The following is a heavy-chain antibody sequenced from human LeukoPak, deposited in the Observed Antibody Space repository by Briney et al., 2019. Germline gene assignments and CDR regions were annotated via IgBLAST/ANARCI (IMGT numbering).Heavy chain of an antibody. D-gene: IGHD3-9*01. CDR2: INAGNGNT. Sequence: GASVKVSCKASGYTFTSYAMHWVRQAPGQRLEWMGWINAGNGNTKYSQEFQGRVTITRDTSASTAYMELSSLRSEDTAVYYCARGKLRYFDWCDYWGQGTLVTVSS. V-gene: IGHV1-3*01. CDR1: GYTFTSYA. J-gene: IGHJ4*02. CDR3: ARGKLRYFDWCDY.